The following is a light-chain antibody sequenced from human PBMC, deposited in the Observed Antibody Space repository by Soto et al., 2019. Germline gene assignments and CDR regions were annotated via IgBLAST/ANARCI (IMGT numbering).Light chain of an antibody. Sequence: QSALTQPASVSGSPGQSITISCTGTSSDIGGSNYVSWYQQHPGKAPKLIIFGVYNRPSGGSDRFSGSKSGNTASLTISGLQAEDEGDYYCTSYTTSRLRVFGGGTKLTVL. CDR3: TSYTTSRLRV. CDR1: SSDIGGSNY. CDR2: GVY. V-gene: IGLV2-14*03. J-gene: IGLJ3*02.